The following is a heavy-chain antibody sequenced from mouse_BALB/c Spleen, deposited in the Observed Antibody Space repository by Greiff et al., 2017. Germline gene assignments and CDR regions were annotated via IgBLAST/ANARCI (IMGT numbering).Heavy chain of an antibody. CDR3: AIDYYGSSPAWFAY. V-gene: IGHV1-63*02. CDR2: IYPGGGYT. J-gene: IGHJ3*01. Sequence: QVHVKQSGAELVRPGTSVKISCKASGYTFTNYWLGWVKQRPGHGLEWIGDIYPGGGYTNYNEKFKGKATLTADTSSSTAYMQLSSLTSEDSAVYFCAIDYYGSSPAWFAYWGQGTLVTVSA. D-gene: IGHD1-1*01. CDR1: GYTFTNYW.